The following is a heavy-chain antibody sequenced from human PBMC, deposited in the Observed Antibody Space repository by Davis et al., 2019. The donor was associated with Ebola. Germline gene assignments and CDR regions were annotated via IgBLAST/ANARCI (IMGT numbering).Heavy chain of an antibody. Sequence: GSLRLSCTVYGGSFSGYYWSWIRQPPGKGLEWIGEINHSGSTNYNPSLKSRVTISVDTSKNQFSLKLSSVTAADTAVYYCARGIIAAWYYWGQGTLVTVSS. V-gene: IGHV4-34*01. CDR1: GGSFSGYY. CDR2: INHSGST. CDR3: ARGIIAAWYY. J-gene: IGHJ4*02. D-gene: IGHD6-6*01.